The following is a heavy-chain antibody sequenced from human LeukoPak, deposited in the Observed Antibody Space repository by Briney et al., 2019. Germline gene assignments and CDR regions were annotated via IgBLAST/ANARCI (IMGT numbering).Heavy chain of an antibody. CDR3: ARGNGYCSGGSCYGSVFRRNSAFDY. Sequence: SETLSLTCTVSGGSITRSINYWAWIRQPPGKGPEWIATMKYGASTFYNPSLRSRVTISVDTSKNQFSLKVNSVTAADTAVYYCARGNGYCSGGSCYGSVFRRNSAFDYWGQGTLVTVSS. V-gene: IGHV4-39*01. J-gene: IGHJ4*02. CDR1: GGSITRSINY. D-gene: IGHD2-15*01. CDR2: MKYGAST.